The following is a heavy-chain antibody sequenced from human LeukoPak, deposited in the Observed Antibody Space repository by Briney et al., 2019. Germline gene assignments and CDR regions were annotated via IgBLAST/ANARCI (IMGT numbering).Heavy chain of an antibody. J-gene: IGHJ6*04. CDR2: INFDGSIT. V-gene: IGHV3-74*01. D-gene: IGHD3-10*02. CDR3: AELGITMIGGV. Sequence: PGGSLRLSCAASGFTFSNYWMHWVRQVPGKGLVWVSRINFDGSITTYADSVKGRFTISRDNAKNTLYLRMNSLRAEDTAVYYCAELGITMIGGVWGKGTTVTISS. CDR1: GFTFSNYW.